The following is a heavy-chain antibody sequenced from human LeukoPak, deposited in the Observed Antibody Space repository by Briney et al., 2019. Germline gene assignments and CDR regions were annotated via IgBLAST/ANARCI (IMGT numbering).Heavy chain of an antibody. CDR3: ARALGAFDI. Sequence: SETLCLTCTVSGGSISSSSYYWGWVRQPPGKGLEWIGSIYYSGSTYYTPSLKRRLTISVDTSKNQFSLKLSSVTAADTAVYYCARALGAFDIWGQGTMVTVPS. V-gene: IGHV4-39*01. CDR1: GGSISSSSYY. CDR2: IYYSGST. J-gene: IGHJ3*02.